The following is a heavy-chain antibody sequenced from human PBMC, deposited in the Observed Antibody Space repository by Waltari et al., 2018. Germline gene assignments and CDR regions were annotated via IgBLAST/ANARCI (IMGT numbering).Heavy chain of an antibody. V-gene: IGHV3-30*02. J-gene: IGHJ4*02. CDR3: AKGDQWLADY. CDR2: IRYDGSNK. Sequence: QVQLVESGGGVVQPGGSLRLSCAASGFTSSSYGLHWVRQAPGKGLEWVAFIRYDGSNKYYADSVKGRFTISRDNSKNTLYLQMNSLRAEDTAVYYCAKGDQWLADYWGQGTLVTVSS. D-gene: IGHD6-19*01. CDR1: GFTSSSYG.